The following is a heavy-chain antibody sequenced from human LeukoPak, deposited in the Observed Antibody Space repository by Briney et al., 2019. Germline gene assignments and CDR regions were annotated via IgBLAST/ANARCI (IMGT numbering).Heavy chain of an antibody. V-gene: IGHV3-53*01. D-gene: IGHD3-10*01. CDR1: GFTFSSNY. Sequence: GGSLRLSCAASGFTFSSNYMSWVRQAPGKGLEWVSVIYKSAITYYTDTVRGGFTISRDNSKNTLYLQINSLRAEDTAVYYCARSLRVRGVPDYMDVWGKGTTVTISS. J-gene: IGHJ6*03. CDR3: ARSLRVRGVPDYMDV. CDR2: IYKSAIT.